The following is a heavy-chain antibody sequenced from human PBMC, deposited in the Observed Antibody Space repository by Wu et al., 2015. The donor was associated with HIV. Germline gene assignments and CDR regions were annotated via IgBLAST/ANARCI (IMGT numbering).Heavy chain of an antibody. CDR1: GHTLTDLS. V-gene: IGHV1-24*01. J-gene: IGHJ4*02. CDR3: ARDSRIIVGAIPFDF. D-gene: IGHD1-26*01. CDR2: FDPEDEET. Sequence: QVQLVQSGAEVKNLGASVKVSCKVSGHTLTDLSLHWVRQAPGKGLEWMGGFDPEDEETIYAQEFQGRVIMTEDTSTDTAYMELSSLRSHDTAVYYCARDSRIIVGAIPFDFWGQGTLVTVSS.